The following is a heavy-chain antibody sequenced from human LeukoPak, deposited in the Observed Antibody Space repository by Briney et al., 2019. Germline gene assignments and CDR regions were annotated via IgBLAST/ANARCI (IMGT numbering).Heavy chain of an antibody. D-gene: IGHD5-18*01. CDR3: ARQDIAMDPGMDV. J-gene: IGHJ6*02. CDR1: GGSISSGDYY. Sequence: SETLSLTCTVSGGSISSGDYYWSWICQPPGKGLEWIGYIYYSGSTYYNPSLKSRVTISVDTSKNQFSLKLSSVTAADTAVYYCARQDIAMDPGMDVWGQGTTVTVSS. CDR2: IYYSGST. V-gene: IGHV4-30-4*01.